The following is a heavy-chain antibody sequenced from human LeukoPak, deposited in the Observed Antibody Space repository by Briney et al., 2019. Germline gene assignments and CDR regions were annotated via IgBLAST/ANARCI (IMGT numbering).Heavy chain of an antibody. CDR1: GFTFSNYA. CDR3: ARDRGSVAVAGIDY. D-gene: IGHD6-19*01. V-gene: IGHV3-23*01. J-gene: IGHJ4*02. Sequence: GGSLRLSCAATGFTFSNYAMSWVRHAPGKGMEWVSAISGYVGSTYYADSVKGPFTISRDNSKNTLYLQMNSLRAEDTAVYYCARDRGSVAVAGIDYWGQGTLVTVSS. CDR2: ISGYVGST.